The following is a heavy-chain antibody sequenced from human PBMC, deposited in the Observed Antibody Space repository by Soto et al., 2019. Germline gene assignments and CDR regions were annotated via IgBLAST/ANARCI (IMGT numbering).Heavy chain of an antibody. D-gene: IGHD6-19*01. CDR3: ARLKIPGYSSGWYGTFDY. J-gene: IGHJ4*02. CDR2: IYYSGST. CDR1: GGSISSYY. V-gene: IGHV4-59*01. Sequence: LSLTCTVSGGSISSYYWSWIRQPPGKGLEWIGYIYYSGSTNYNPSLKSRVTISVDTSKNQFSLKLSSVTAADTAVYYCARLKIPGYSSGWYGTFDYWGQGTLVTVSS.